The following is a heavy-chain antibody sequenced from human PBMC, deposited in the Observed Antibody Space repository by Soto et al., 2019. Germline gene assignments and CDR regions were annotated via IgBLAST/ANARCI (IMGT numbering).Heavy chain of an antibody. CDR3: ARLPSSSSFDF. J-gene: IGHJ4*02. CDR1: GDSISSGGYF. CDR2: IYYTGST. V-gene: IGHV4-31*03. D-gene: IGHD6-6*01. Sequence: QVQLQESGPGLVKPSQTLSLTCTVSGDSISSGGYFWNWIRQHPGKGLEWIGLIYYTGSTFYNPSLSSRVTFSVDMSKYRFSRKLTSVTAADKAVYFCARLPSSSSFDFWGQGTLVTVSS.